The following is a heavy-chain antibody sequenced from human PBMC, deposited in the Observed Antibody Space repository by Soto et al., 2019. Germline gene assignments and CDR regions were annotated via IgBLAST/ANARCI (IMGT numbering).Heavy chain of an antibody. V-gene: IGHV3-30*18. Sequence: QVQLVESGGGVIQPGTSLRLSCASSGFTFRSFGMYWVRQAPGKGLEWVAVVSYDGNHKYYADSVKGRFTVSRDNAKNRRSVEMNSLRGVDTAVYYCAKDVGTQLVVNYGMDVWGPGTSVTVSS. CDR1: GFTFRSFG. CDR2: VSYDGNHK. D-gene: IGHD6-13*01. J-gene: IGHJ6*02. CDR3: AKDVGTQLVVNYGMDV.